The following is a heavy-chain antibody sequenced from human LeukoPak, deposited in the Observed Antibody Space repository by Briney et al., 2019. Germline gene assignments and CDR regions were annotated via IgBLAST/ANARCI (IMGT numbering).Heavy chain of an antibody. CDR2: ISYDGSKK. Sequence: AGGSLRLSCAASGFTFSSYAMHWVRQAPGKGLEWAGVISYDGSKKYYADSVKGRFTTSRDNSKNTVYLQMNSLRAEDTAVYYCAKEYGGVHDAFDIWGQGTMVTVSS. CDR1: GFTFSSYA. CDR3: AKEYGGVHDAFDI. D-gene: IGHD4-23*01. J-gene: IGHJ3*02. V-gene: IGHV3-30*04.